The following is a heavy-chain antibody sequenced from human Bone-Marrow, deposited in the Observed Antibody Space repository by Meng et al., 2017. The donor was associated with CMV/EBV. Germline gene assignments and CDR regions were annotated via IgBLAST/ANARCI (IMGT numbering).Heavy chain of an antibody. Sequence: ASVKVSCKASGYTFTSYDINWVRQATGQGLEWMGWMNPNSGNTGYAQKFQGRVTMTRNTSTSTAYMELSSLRSEDTAVYYCARGEDLGPFWSGYLEVTEFDPWGQGTLVTVSS. D-gene: IGHD3-3*01. V-gene: IGHV1-8*01. CDR1: GYTFTSYD. CDR2: MNPNSGNT. J-gene: IGHJ5*02. CDR3: ARGEDLGPFWSGYLEVTEFDP.